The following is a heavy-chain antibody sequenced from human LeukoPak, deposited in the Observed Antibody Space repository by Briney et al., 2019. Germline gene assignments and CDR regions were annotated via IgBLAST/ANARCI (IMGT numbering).Heavy chain of an antibody. CDR3: ARGGVGYCSSTSCWPFYYYYGMDV. CDR1: GGSFSGYY. CDR2: INHSGST. D-gene: IGHD2-2*01. V-gene: IGHV4-34*01. J-gene: IGHJ6*02. Sequence: PSETLSLTCAVYGGSFSGYYWSWIRQPPGKGLEWIGEINHSGSTNYNPSLKSRVTISVDTSKNQFSLKLSSVTAADTAVYYCARGGVGYCSSTSCWPFYYYYGMDVWGQGTTVTVSS.